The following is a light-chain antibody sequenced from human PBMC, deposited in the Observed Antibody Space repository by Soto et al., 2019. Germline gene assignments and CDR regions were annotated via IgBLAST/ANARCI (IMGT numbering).Light chain of an antibody. J-gene: IGKJ5*01. Sequence: DIQMTQSPSSLSASEGDRVTITCRASQSISSYLNWYQQKPGKAPKLLIYAASSLQSGVPSRFSGSGSGTEFTLTISSLQPDDFATYYCQQYNSYSYTFGQGTRLEIK. V-gene: IGKV1-39*01. CDR3: QQYNSYSYT. CDR2: AAS. CDR1: QSISSY.